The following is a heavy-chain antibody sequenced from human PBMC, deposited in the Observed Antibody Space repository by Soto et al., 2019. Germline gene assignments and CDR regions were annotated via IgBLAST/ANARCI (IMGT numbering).Heavy chain of an antibody. J-gene: IGHJ4*02. V-gene: IGHV1-46*03. CDR3: PRGLERYYFDY. CDR2: INPSSGTI. Sequence: QVQLVQSGAEVKKPGASVKVSCKASGYTFTRHYMHWVRQAPGQGLEWMGIINPSSGTISHAQKFQGRVTRTRDTSTSSVYMELSSLKSEDSAVYYCPRGLERYYFDYWGQGTLVTVSS. CDR1: GYTFTRHY. D-gene: IGHD3-3*01.